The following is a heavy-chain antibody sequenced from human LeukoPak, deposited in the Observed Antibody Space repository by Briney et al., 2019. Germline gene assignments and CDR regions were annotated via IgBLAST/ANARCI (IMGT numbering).Heavy chain of an antibody. V-gene: IGHV1-8*03. Sequence: GASVKVSCKASGYTFTNYDINWVRQATGQGLEWMGWMNPNNGNTGYAQKFQGRVTITRDTSISTAYMELNSLRSEDTAVYYCARIDVDTVLVPVFDYWGQGTLVTVSS. CDR2: MNPNNGNT. CDR1: GYTFTNYD. CDR3: ARIDVDTVLVPVFDY. J-gene: IGHJ4*02. D-gene: IGHD5-18*01.